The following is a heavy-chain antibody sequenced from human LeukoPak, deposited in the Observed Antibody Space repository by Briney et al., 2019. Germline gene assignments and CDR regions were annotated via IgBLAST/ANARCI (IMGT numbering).Heavy chain of an antibody. Sequence: GGSLRLSCAASGFTFSSYWMYWVRQAPGKGLVWVSRINSDGSVTNYADSVKGRFTISRDNAKNTLYLQMNSLRDEDTAVYYCARVRLSYYFDYWGQGPLVTVSS. CDR2: INSDGSVT. D-gene: IGHD3-16*02. V-gene: IGHV3-74*01. J-gene: IGHJ4*02. CDR1: GFTFSSYW. CDR3: ARVRLSYYFDY.